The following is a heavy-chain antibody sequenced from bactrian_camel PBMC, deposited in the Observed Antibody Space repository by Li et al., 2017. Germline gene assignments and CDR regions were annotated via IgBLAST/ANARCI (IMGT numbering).Heavy chain of an antibody. V-gene: IGHV3S55*01. CDR1: GATTSRYC. D-gene: IGHD7*01. J-gene: IGHJ4*01. Sequence: HVQLVESGGGSVQAGGSLRLSCLVSGATTSRYCMGWFRQAPGRERMVVASISSSGLTDYSKSLKGRFTISKDNAENTLFLEMTSLNPEDAGMYYCAAGTGTWLSGCEYTYWGQGTQVTVS. CDR3: AAGTGTWLSGCEYTY. CDR2: ISSSGLT.